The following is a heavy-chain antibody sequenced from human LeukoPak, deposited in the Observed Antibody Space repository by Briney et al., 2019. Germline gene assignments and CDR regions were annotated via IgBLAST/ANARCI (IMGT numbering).Heavy chain of an antibody. Sequence: GGSLRLSCASSGFTFSSYGMHWVPQAPGKGLEWVAVISYDGSNKYYADSVRGRFTISRDNSKNTLYLQMNSLRAEDTAVYYCAKEGFFYDFWSGQYYYYYMDVWGKGTTVTVSS. V-gene: IGHV3-30*18. J-gene: IGHJ6*03. CDR2: ISYDGSNK. CDR1: GFTFSSYG. D-gene: IGHD3-3*01. CDR3: AKEGFFYDFWSGQYYYYYMDV.